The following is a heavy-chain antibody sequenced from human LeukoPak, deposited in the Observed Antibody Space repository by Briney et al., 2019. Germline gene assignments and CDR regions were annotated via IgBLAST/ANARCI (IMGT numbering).Heavy chain of an antibody. D-gene: IGHD2-15*01. Sequence: PGGSLRLSCAASRFTFTKYAMHWVRQAPGKGLEWVALISKDGSNEDYVDSVKGRFTISRDNSKNTVFLQMNTLRGEDTAVYYCATYADYGGSWPLDYWGQGTLVIVSS. CDR2: ISKDGSNE. CDR1: RFTFTKYA. CDR3: ATYADYGGSWPLDY. J-gene: IGHJ4*02. V-gene: IGHV3-30*03.